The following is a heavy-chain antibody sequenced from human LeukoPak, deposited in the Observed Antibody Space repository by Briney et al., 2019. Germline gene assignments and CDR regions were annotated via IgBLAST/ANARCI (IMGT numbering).Heavy chain of an antibody. J-gene: IGHJ6*02. CDR2: IYYSGST. Sequence: KTSETLSLTCTVSGGSISSYYWSWIRQPPGKGLEWIGYIYYSGSTNYNPSLKSRVTISVDTSKNQFSLKLSSVTAADTAVYYCARDRDSVYYDSSGYYYDYYYGMDVWGQGTTVTVSS. D-gene: IGHD3-22*01. CDR1: GGSISSYY. V-gene: IGHV4-59*01. CDR3: ARDRDSVYYDSSGYYYDYYYGMDV.